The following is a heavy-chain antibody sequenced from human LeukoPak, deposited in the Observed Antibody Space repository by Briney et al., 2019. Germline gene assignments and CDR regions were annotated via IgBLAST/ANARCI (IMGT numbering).Heavy chain of an antibody. V-gene: IGHV4-59*08. CDR1: GGSIRSYY. CDR3: ARHAAVEGSSGWSPLWWFDP. Sequence: PSETLSLTCTVSGGSIRSYYWSWIRQPPGKGLEWIGYMHHSGSTKHNPYLKSRVTISVDTPKSLFSLKLSSVTAADTAVYYCARHAAVEGSSGWSPLWWFDPWGQGTLVTVSS. D-gene: IGHD6-19*01. CDR2: MHHSGST. J-gene: IGHJ5*02.